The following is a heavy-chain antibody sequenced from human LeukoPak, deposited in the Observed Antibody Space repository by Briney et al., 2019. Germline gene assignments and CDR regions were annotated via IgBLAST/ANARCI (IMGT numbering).Heavy chain of an antibody. Sequence: SLRLSCAASGFTFDDYVMHWVRQAPGKGLEWVSGISWNSGSIGYADSVKGRFTISRDNAKNSLYLQMNSLRAEDTALYYCAKDRKGGPYYYGMDVWGQGTTVTVSS. CDR3: AKDRKGGPYYYGMDV. V-gene: IGHV3-9*01. CDR1: GFTFDDYV. CDR2: ISWNSGSI. J-gene: IGHJ6*02. D-gene: IGHD3-16*01.